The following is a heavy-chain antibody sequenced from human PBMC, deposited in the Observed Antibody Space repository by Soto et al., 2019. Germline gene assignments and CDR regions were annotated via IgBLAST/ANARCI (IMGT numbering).Heavy chain of an antibody. Sequence: QVQLQGSGPGLVKPSGPLSLTCAVSSGTISSSNWWTWVRQPPGKGLEWIGEINQSGGPNYNPSLRRRVTISVDKSKSQFFLKLSSVTAADTAIYYWAGLVMVAAHSEFDPWGQGTLVTVSS. D-gene: IGHD2-15*01. CDR1: SGTISSSNW. J-gene: IGHJ5*02. CDR2: INQSGGP. V-gene: IGHV4-4*02. CDR3: AGLVMVAAHSEFDP.